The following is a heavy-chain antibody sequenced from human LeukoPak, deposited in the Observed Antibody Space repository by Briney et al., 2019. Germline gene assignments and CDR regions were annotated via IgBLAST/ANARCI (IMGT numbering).Heavy chain of an antibody. CDR3: ARVQGRGIAAAGTFDP. J-gene: IGHJ5*02. CDR1: GGSFSGYY. CDR2: INHSGST. Sequence: PSETLSLTCVVYGGSFSGYYWSWIRQPPGKGLEWIGEINHSGSTNYNPSLKSRVTISVDTSKNQFSLKLSSVTAADTAVYYCARVQGRGIAAAGTFDPWGQGTLVTVSS. V-gene: IGHV4-34*01. D-gene: IGHD6-13*01.